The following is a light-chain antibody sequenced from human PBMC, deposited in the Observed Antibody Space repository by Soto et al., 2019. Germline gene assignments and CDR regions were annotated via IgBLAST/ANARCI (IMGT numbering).Light chain of an antibody. CDR3: SSYTTSGTLT. CDR2: EVN. Sequence: QSVLTQPASVSGSPGQSITISCTGASDDIGDYDHVSWFQQFPGKAPKLIISEVNHRPSGVSYRYSGSKSANTASLTISGLQPEDEADFYCSSYTTSGTLTFGGGTKVTVL. V-gene: IGLV2-14*03. J-gene: IGLJ2*01. CDR1: SDDIGDYDH.